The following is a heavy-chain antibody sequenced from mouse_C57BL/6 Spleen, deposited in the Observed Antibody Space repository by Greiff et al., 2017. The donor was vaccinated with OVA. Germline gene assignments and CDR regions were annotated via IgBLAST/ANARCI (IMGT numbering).Heavy chain of an antibody. D-gene: IGHD2-4*01. J-gene: IGHJ3*01. V-gene: IGHV5-17*01. CDR2: ISSGSSTI. CDR3: ARTWDYDWFAY. Sequence: EVQRVESGGGLVKPGGSLKLSCAASGFTFSDYGMHWVRQAPEQGLEWVAYISSGSSTIYYADTVKGRFTISRDNAKNTLFLQMTSLRSEDTAMYYCARTWDYDWFAYWGQGTLVTVSA. CDR1: GFTFSDYG.